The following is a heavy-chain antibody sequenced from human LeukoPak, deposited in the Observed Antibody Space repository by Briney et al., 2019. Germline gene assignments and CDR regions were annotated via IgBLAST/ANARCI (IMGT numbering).Heavy chain of an antibody. CDR3: ARARRPPLVGAWLDP. CDR1: VGSISSHY. D-gene: IGHD6-13*01. J-gene: IGHJ5*02. CDR2: IYYSGSN. V-gene: IGHV4-59*11. Sequence: SETLSLTCTVSVGSISSHYWSWIRQPPGKGLEWLGYIYYSGSNNYNPSPKRRVNISLDTSKDQFCRKHKCAATADTAVYYCARARRPPLVGAWLDPGGQGTVVTVFS.